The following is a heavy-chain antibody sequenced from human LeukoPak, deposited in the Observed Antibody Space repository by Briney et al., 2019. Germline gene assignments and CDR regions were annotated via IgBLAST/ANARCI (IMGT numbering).Heavy chain of an antibody. Sequence: PSETLSLTCTVSGASISPYYWTWIRQPAGKGLEWIGHIYTSGSTNYNPSLKSRVTISVDTSKNQFSLKLSSVTAADTAVYYCASGLAAAENWYFDLWGRGTLVTVSS. CDR1: GASISPYY. D-gene: IGHD6-13*01. CDR3: ASGLAAAENWYFDL. V-gene: IGHV4-4*07. CDR2: IYTSGST. J-gene: IGHJ2*01.